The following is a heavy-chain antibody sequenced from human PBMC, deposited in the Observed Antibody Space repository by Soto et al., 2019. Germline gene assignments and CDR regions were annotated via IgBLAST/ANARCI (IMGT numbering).Heavy chain of an antibody. D-gene: IGHD1-26*01. V-gene: IGHV3-23*01. CDR3: AKGKGVGATPDGANC. Sequence: EVQVLESGGGLVQPGGSLRLSCAASGVTFSNYGMTWVRQAPGKGLEWVSGIRSDGDTTYNSDSVKGRFTVSRDTSKNTVYLQMNSLRAEDTAVYYCAKGKGVGATPDGANCWGQGTLVTVSS. CDR2: IRSDGDTT. J-gene: IGHJ4*02. CDR1: GVTFSNYG.